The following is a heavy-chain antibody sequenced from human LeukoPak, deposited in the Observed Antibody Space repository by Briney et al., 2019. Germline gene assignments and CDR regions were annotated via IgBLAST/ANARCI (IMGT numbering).Heavy chain of an antibody. CDR3: ARSGITPLNY. CDR1: GFTFSTYW. CDR2: IRYDGSNK. D-gene: IGHD1-14*01. V-gene: IGHV3-30*02. Sequence: GSLRLSCAASGFTFSTYWMSWVRQAPGKGLEWVAFIRYDGSNKYYADSVKGRFTISRDNSKKTLYLQMNSLRAEDTAVYYCARSGITPLNYWGQGTLVTVSS. J-gene: IGHJ4*02.